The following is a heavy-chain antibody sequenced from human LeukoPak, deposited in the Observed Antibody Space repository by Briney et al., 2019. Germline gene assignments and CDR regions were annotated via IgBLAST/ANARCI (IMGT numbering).Heavy chain of an antibody. CDR2: ISGSGDST. Sequence: GGSLRLSCAASGFSFSSCAMSWVRQAPGKGLEWVSGISGSGDSTDYADSVKGRFTISRDNSKNTLYLQINSLRAEDTAVYYCARGSARWFDPWGQGTLVTVSS. J-gene: IGHJ5*02. CDR1: GFSFSSCA. CDR3: ARGSARWFDP. V-gene: IGHV3-23*01.